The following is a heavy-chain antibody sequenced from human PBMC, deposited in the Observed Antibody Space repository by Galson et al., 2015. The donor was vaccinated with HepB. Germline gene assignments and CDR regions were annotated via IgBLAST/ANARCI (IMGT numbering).Heavy chain of an antibody. CDR1: GFTFSSYA. CDR2: ISGSGGSP. D-gene: IGHD6-13*01. CDR3: AKGRSSSWHQGDY. Sequence: SLRLSCAASGFTFSSYAMSWVRQAPGKGLEWVSAISGSGGSPYYADSVKGRFTISRDNSKNTLYLQMNSLRVEDTAVYYCAKGRSSSWHQGDYWGQGTLVTVSS. V-gene: IGHV3-23*01. J-gene: IGHJ4*02.